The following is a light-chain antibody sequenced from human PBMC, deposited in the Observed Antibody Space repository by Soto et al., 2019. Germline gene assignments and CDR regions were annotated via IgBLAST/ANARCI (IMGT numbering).Light chain of an antibody. CDR3: QQYNNWPPLT. CDR2: GAS. CDR1: QSISSN. Sequence: EIVMTQSPATLSVSPGERGTLSCRASQSISSNLAWYQQKPGQAPRLLIYGASTRATGIPARFSGSGSGTESTLTISSLQSEDFAVYYCQQYNNWPPLTFGGGTKVEIK. J-gene: IGKJ4*01. V-gene: IGKV3-15*01.